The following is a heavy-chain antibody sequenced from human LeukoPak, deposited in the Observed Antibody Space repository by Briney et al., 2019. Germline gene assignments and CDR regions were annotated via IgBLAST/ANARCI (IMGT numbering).Heavy chain of an antibody. V-gene: IGHV3-30-3*01. D-gene: IGHD4-17*01. Sequence: GGSLRLSCAASGFTFSSYWMSWVRQAPGKGLEWVAVISYDGTNKYYAESVKGRFTISRDNSKNTLYLQMNSLRPEDTAVYYCARDAYGDYYFDYWGQGTLVTVSS. CDR1: GFTFSSYW. CDR2: ISYDGTNK. J-gene: IGHJ4*02. CDR3: ARDAYGDYYFDY.